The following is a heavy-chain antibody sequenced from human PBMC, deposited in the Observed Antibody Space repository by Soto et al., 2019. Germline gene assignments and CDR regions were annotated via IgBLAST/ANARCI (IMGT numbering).Heavy chain of an antibody. D-gene: IGHD6-13*01. Sequence: KPSETLSLTCAVYGGSFSGYYWSWIRQPPGKGLEWIGEINHSGSTNYNPSLKSRVTISVDTSKNQFSLKLSSVTAADTAVYYCARGIGIAAAATLYYFDYWGQGTLVTVSS. CDR3: ARGIGIAAAATLYYFDY. V-gene: IGHV4-34*01. CDR2: INHSGST. J-gene: IGHJ4*02. CDR1: GGSFSGYY.